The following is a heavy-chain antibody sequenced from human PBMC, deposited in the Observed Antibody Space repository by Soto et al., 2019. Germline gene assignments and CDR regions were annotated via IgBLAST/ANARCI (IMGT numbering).Heavy chain of an antibody. J-gene: IGHJ4*02. CDR2: IIPIIGTA. V-gene: IGHV1-69*01. D-gene: IGHD5-12*01. CDR3: ARGGVDVVAASAFDY. Sequence: QVQLVQSGAEVKKPGSSVKVSCKASGGTFNNYALSRVRQAPGQGREWMGGIIPIIGTADYAHKFQGRLAISADESTGTTFMELSSLRSEDTALYYCARGGVDVVAASAFDYWGQGTLVTVSS. CDR1: GGTFNNYA.